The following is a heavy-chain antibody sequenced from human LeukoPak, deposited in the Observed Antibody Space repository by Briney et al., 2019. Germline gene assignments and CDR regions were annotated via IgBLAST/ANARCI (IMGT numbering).Heavy chain of an antibody. CDR3: ARHGSGMGSAFDI. J-gene: IGHJ3*02. V-gene: IGHV4-59*01. CDR1: GGSFSGYY. D-gene: IGHD3-10*01. Sequence: SETLSLTCAVYGGSFSGYYWSWIRQPPGKGLEWIGYIYYSGSTNYNPSLKSRVTISVDTSKNQFSLKLSSVTAADTAVYYCARHGSGMGSAFDIWGQGTMVTVSS. CDR2: IYYSGST.